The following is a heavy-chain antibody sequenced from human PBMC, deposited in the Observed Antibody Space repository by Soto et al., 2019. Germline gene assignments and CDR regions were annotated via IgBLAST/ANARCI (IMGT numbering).Heavy chain of an antibody. J-gene: IGHJ5*02. D-gene: IGHD6-6*01. V-gene: IGHV4-34*01. Sequence: SETLSLTCAVYGGSFSGYYWSWIRQPPGKGLEWIGEINHSGSTNYNPSLKSRVTISVDTSKNQFSLKLSSVTAADTAVYYCATNPGSSSMYNWFDPWGQGTLVTVSS. CDR3: ATNPGSSSMYNWFDP. CDR1: GGSFSGYY. CDR2: INHSGST.